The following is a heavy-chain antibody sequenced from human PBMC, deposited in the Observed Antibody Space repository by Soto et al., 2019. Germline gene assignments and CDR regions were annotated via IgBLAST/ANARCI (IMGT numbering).Heavy chain of an antibody. V-gene: IGHV4-30-2*01. D-gene: IGHD6-6*01. CDR3: AREGYSSSRGYYFDY. CDR2: IYHSGST. CDR1: GGSISSGGYS. J-gene: IGHJ4*02. Sequence: SETLSLTCAVSGGSISSGGYSWSWIRQPPGKGLEWIGYIYHSGSTYYNPSLKSRVTISVDRSKNQFSLKLSSVTAADTAVYYCAREGYSSSRGYYFDYWGQGTLVTVSS.